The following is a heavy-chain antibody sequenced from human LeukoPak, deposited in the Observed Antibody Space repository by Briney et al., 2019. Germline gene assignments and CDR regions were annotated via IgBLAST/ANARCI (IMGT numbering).Heavy chain of an antibody. CDR3: TRGGRYLPLDI. J-gene: IGHJ3*02. D-gene: IGHD3-10*01. Sequence: PGGSLRLSCVASGFTFGKYWMSWVRQAPGKGLEWVGRTRNKANRYTTEYAASVKGRFTISRDDSKNSLYLQINSLKTEDTAVYYCTRGGRYLPLDIWGQGTMVTVSS. CDR2: TRNKANRYTT. V-gene: IGHV3-72*01. CDR1: GFTFGKYW.